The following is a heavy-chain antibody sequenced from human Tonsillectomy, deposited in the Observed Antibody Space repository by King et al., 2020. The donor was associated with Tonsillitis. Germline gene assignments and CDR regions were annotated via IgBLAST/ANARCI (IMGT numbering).Heavy chain of an antibody. J-gene: IGHJ4*02. V-gene: IGHV6-1*01. Sequence: VQLQQSGPGLVKPSQTLSLTCAISGDSVSSNSVAWNWIRQSPSRGLEWLGRTYYRSKWYNDYAVSVRSRITIDPDTSKNQLYLHLISVTPEDTAVYYCARVVGSSWLDYWGQGTLVTVSS. CDR1: GDSVSSNSVA. CDR3: ARVVGSSWLDY. D-gene: IGHD6-13*01. CDR2: TYYRSKWYN.